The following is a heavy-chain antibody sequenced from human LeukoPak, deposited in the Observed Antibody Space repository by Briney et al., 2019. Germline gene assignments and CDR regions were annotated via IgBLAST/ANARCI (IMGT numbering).Heavy chain of an antibody. D-gene: IGHD4/OR15-4a*01. CDR3: ARRAGAYSHPYDY. Sequence: PGGSLRLSCAASGFTVSSNSMSWVRQAPGKGLEWVSFIYSSVTHYSDSVKGRFTISRDNSRNTLFLQMNNLRAEDTAVYYCARRAGAYSHPYDYWGQGTLVTVSS. V-gene: IGHV3-53*01. J-gene: IGHJ4*02. CDR2: IYSSVT. CDR1: GFTVSSNS.